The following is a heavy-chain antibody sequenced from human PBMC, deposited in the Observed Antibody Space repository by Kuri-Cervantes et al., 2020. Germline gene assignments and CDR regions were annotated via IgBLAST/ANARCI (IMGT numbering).Heavy chain of an antibody. CDR3: ARGNRHFYDSSGLNFDY. J-gene: IGHJ4*02. CDR1: GFTFSSYW. CDR2: IKQDGSEK. V-gene: IGHV3-7*01. Sequence: GESLKISCAASGFTFSSYWMSWVRQAPGKGLEWVANIKQDGSEKYYVDSVKGRFTISRDNAKNSLYLQMNSLRAEDTAVYYCARGNRHFYDSSGLNFDYWGQGTLVTVSS. D-gene: IGHD3-22*01.